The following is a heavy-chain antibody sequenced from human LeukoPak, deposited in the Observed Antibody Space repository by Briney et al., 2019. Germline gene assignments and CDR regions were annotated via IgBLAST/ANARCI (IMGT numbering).Heavy chain of an antibody. Sequence: PGGSLRLSCAASGFTFSSYGMHWVRQAPGKGLEWVAVIWYDGSNKYYADSVKGRFTISRDNSKNTLYLQMNSLRAEDTAVYYCARVTVAKVFDYWGQGTLVTVSS. D-gene: IGHD4-23*01. CDR1: GFTFSSYG. CDR3: ARVTVAKVFDY. V-gene: IGHV3-33*01. CDR2: IWYDGSNK. J-gene: IGHJ4*02.